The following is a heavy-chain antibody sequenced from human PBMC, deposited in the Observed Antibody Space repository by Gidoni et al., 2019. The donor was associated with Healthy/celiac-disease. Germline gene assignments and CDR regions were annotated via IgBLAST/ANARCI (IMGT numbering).Heavy chain of an antibody. CDR3: TSPYSSGPRDY. V-gene: IGHV3-73*01. Sequence: EVQLVQSGGGLVQPGGSLKLSCAASGFAFSGSAMHWVRQASGKGLEWVGSIRSKANSYATAYAASVKGRFTISRDDSKNTAYLQMNSLKTEDTAVYYCTSPYSSGPRDYWGQGTLVTVSS. CDR2: IRSKANSYAT. D-gene: IGHD6-19*01. J-gene: IGHJ4*02. CDR1: GFAFSGSA.